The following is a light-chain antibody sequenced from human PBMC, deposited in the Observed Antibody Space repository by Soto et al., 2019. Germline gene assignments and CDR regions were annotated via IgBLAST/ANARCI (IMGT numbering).Light chain of an antibody. J-gene: IGKJ1*01. CDR1: QSLRSS. Sequence: DIVLTQSPGTLSLSPGERATLSCRASQSLRSSLVWYQQKPGQAPRLLIYGASTRATGIPARFSGSGSGTEFTLTISSLQSEDFAVYFCQQYNIWPQTFGQGTKVDIK. CDR2: GAS. CDR3: QQYNIWPQT. V-gene: IGKV3-15*01.